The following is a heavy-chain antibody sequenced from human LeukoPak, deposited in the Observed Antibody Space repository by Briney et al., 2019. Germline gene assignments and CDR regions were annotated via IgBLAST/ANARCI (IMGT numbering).Heavy chain of an antibody. CDR1: GYTFTAYY. Sequence: ASVKVSCKASGYTFTAYYMHWVRRAPGQGLEWMGWINPNSGGTNYAQKFQGRVTMTRDTSISTAYMELSRLRSDDTAVYYCARDRGGATRRGFDYWGQGTLVTVSS. CDR2: INPNSGGT. J-gene: IGHJ4*02. CDR3: ARDRGGATRRGFDY. V-gene: IGHV1-2*02. D-gene: IGHD1-26*01.